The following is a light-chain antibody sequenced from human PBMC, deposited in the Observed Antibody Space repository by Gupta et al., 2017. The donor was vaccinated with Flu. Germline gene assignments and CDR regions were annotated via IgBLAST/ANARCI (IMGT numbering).Light chain of an antibody. CDR2: DDR. CDR3: QVWDTSSDHGV. Sequence: SYVLTQPPSVSVAPGKTASITWGGNNIGSKSVHWYQQKPGQAPVLVVYDDRDRPSGIPERFSGSHSGNTATLTISRVEAGDEADYYCQVWDTSSDHGVFGGGTKLTVL. V-gene: IGLV3-21*03. CDR1: NIGSKS. J-gene: IGLJ2*01.